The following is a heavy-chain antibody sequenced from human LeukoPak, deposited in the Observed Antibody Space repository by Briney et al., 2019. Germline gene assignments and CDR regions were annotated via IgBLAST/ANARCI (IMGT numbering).Heavy chain of an antibody. V-gene: IGHV3-21*04. J-gene: IGHJ4*02. CDR2: ISSSSGYI. CDR1: GFTFSTYS. Sequence: PGGSLRLSCAASGFTFSTYSMNWVRQAPGKGLEWVSSISSSSGYIYYADSVKGRFTISRDNAKNSLYLQMNSLRAEDTAVYYCASASISPVTTNDYWGQGTLVTVSS. CDR3: ASASISPVTTNDY. D-gene: IGHD4-17*01.